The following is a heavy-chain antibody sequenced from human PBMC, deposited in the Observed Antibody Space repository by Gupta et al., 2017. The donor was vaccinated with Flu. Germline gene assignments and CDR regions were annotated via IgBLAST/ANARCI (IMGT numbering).Heavy chain of an antibody. CDR3: ATDYSGSETFDY. CDR2: ISWNSASI. D-gene: IGHD3-10*01. V-gene: IGHV3-9*01. J-gene: IGHJ4*02. CDR1: GXXFXXXA. Sequence: EVQLVESGGGLVQPGRSLXLSCEASGXXFXXXAMHWVRQAPGKGLEWVSGISWNSASIGYADSVKGRFTISRDNAKNSLYLQLNSLRAEDTALYYCATDYSGSETFDYWGQGTLVTVSS.